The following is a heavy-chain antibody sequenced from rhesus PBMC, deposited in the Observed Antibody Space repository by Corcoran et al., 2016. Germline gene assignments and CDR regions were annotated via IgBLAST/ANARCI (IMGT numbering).Heavy chain of an antibody. D-gene: IGHD4-29*01. CDR2: IYGSGSRT. CDR1: GGSISSNY. Sequence: QLQLQESGPGLVKPSETLSVTCAGSGGSISSNYWSWIRQAPGKGLEWIGYIYGSGSRTNSNPSLKSRVTLSVDTSKNQFSLKLSSVTAADTAVYYCANIVAASDAFDFWGQGLRVTVSS. CDR3: ANIVAASDAFDF. J-gene: IGHJ3*01. V-gene: IGHV4-169*01.